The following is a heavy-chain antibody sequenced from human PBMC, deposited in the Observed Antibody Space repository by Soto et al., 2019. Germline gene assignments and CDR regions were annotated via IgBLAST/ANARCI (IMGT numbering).Heavy chain of an antibody. CDR1: GASMNSYH. J-gene: IGHJ5*02. Sequence: SETLSLTCTVSGASMNSYHWSWIRQPAGKGLEWIGHIHSSGSTNYNPSLKSRVTMSVDTSKNQFSLRLMSLTAADTAVYYCARDQGVAAAGITWFDPWGQGSLVTSPQ. D-gene: IGHD6-13*01. CDR2: IHSSGST. V-gene: IGHV4-4*07. CDR3: ARDQGVAAAGITWFDP.